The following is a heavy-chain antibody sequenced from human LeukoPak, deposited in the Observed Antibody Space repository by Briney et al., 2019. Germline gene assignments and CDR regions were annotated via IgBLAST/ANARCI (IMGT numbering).Heavy chain of an antibody. CDR2: INHSGGT. Sequence: PSETLSLTCAVYGGSFSNYYWSWIRQPPGKGLEWIGEINHSGGTNYNPSLKSRVTISVDTSKNQFSLKLSSVTAADTAVYYCARGWGYSIPFDYWGQGTLVAVSS. V-gene: IGHV4-34*01. CDR1: GGSFSNYY. J-gene: IGHJ4*02. CDR3: ARGWGYSIPFDY. D-gene: IGHD2-15*01.